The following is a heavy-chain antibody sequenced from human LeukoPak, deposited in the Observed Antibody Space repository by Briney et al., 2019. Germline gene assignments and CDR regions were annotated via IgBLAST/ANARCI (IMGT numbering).Heavy chain of an antibody. Sequence: ASVKVSCKASGDTFTGYYMHWVRQAPGQGLEWMGIINPTGGSTDYSQKFQGRVTMTRDMSTYTVYMELSSLRSEDTAMYYCAKSIAVAGAFDYWGQGTLVTVSS. J-gene: IGHJ4*02. V-gene: IGHV1-46*01. CDR2: INPTGGST. CDR3: AKSIAVAGAFDY. CDR1: GDTFTGYY. D-gene: IGHD6-19*01.